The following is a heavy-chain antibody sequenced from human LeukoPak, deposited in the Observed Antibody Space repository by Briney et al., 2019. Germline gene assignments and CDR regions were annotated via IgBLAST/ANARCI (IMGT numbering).Heavy chain of an antibody. D-gene: IGHD6-13*01. CDR3: ARNAQEQHFDY. CDR2: IKEDGSEE. CDR1: GFTFSSYW. V-gene: IGHV3-7*01. J-gene: IGHJ4*02. Sequence: GGSLRLSCVTSGFTFSSYWMSWVRQAPGKGLEWVANIKEDGSEEYYVDSVKGRFTISRDNAKNTLYLQMDSLRAEDTAVYCCARNAQEQHFDYWGQGTLVTVSS.